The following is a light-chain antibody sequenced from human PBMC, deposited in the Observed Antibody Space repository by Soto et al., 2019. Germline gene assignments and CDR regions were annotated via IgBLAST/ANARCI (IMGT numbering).Light chain of an antibody. CDR1: QSIALS. J-gene: IGKJ5*01. CDR3: QQSFRSPIT. Sequence: DIQMTQSPSSLSASVGDTVTMTCRASQSIALSVNWYQQKPGKGPKLLIYVAFTLESGVPSRFSGSGSGTEFTLTIRSLQPEDFATYYCQQSFRSPITFGQGTRLE. CDR2: VAF. V-gene: IGKV1-39*01.